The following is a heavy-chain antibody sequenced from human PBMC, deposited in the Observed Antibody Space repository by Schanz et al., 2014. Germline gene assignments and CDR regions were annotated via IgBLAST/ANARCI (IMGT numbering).Heavy chain of an antibody. CDR2: IRRDEKSI. V-gene: IGHV3-30*02. J-gene: IGHJ4*02. CDR1: GFIFRNYD. CDR3: AKLTGGVGASSRAIDS. Sequence: QVQLVESGGGVVQPGGSLRLSCVASGFIFRNYDMHWVRQSPGKGLESLALIRRDEKSIYYGDSVKGRVTISRDNSKDTLHLQMHSLRPEDTAVYYCAKLTGGVGASSRAIDSWGQGTLVTISS. D-gene: IGHD1-26*01.